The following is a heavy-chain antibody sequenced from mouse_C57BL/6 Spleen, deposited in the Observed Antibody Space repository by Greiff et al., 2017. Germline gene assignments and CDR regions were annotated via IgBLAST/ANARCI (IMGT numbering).Heavy chain of an antibody. D-gene: IGHD5-5*01. CDR2: IRSKSNNYAT. J-gene: IGHJ3*01. V-gene: IGHV10-1*01. CDR3: VRQGPTYEFAY. CDR1: GFSFNTYA. Sequence: DVQLVESGGGLVQPKGSLKLSCAASGFSFNTYAMNWVRQAPGKGLEWVARIRSKSNNYATYYADSVKDRFTISRDDSESMLYLQMNNLKTEDTAMYYCVRQGPTYEFAYWGQGTLVTVSA.